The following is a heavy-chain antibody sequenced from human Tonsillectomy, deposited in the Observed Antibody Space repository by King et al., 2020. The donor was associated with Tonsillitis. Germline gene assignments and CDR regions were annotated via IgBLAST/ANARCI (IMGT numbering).Heavy chain of an antibody. Sequence: VQLVESGGGVILPGGSLRLSCAASGFIFSSYGMHWVRQAPGKGLEWVAFIAYDGSKDNYSATVKGRCTISRDNPKNTLFLEMNSLRLEETATYYCVKERGVAGVPFNGWGPGIRVTVSS. J-gene: IGHJ4*02. CDR3: VKERGVAGVPFNG. CDR1: GFIFSSYG. D-gene: IGHD3-10*01. CDR2: IAYDGSKD. V-gene: IGHV3-30*02.